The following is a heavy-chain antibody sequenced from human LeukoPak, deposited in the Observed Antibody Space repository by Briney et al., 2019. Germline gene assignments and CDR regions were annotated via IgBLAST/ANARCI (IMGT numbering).Heavy chain of an antibody. Sequence: EESLKISCKGSGYNFGTYWIAWVRQMSGKGLEWMGSINPGDSNSRYSPSFQGQVTISADKSITTAYLQWSSLKASDTAMYYCARRGSGSDYWGQGTFVTVSS. J-gene: IGHJ4*02. V-gene: IGHV5-51*01. CDR2: INPGDSNS. CDR3: ARRGSGSDY. D-gene: IGHD6-19*01. CDR1: GYNFGTYW.